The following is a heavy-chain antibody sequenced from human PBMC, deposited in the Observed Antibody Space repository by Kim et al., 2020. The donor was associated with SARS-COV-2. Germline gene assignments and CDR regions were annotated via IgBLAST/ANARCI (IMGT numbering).Heavy chain of an antibody. Sequence: STHSADSLKGTFTISRDNSKNTLYLQMNSLRAEDTAVYYCAGPQYYFDYWGQGTLVTVSS. V-gene: IGHV3-23*01. CDR2: ST. CDR3: AGPQYYFDY. J-gene: IGHJ4*02.